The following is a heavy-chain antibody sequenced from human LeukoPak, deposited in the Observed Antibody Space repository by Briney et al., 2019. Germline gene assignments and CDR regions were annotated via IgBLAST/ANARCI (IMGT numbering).Heavy chain of an antibody. CDR2: IYYSGST. D-gene: IGHD3-3*01. CDR1: GGSISSSSYY. J-gene: IGHJ3*02. Sequence: SETLSLTCTVSGGSISSSSYYWGWIRQPPGKGLEWIGSIYYSGSTYYNPSLKSRVTISVDTSKNQFSLKLSSVTAADTAVYYCARTYYDFWSGYSADDAFDIWSQGTMVTVSS. CDR3: ARTYYDFWSGYSADDAFDI. V-gene: IGHV4-39*01.